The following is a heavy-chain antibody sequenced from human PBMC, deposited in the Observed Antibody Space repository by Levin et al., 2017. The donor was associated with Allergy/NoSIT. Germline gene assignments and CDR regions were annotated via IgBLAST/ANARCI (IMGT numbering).Heavy chain of an antibody. CDR2: ISGSGGST. CDR1: GFTFSSYA. Sequence: GESLKISCAASGFTFSSYAMSWVRQAPGKGLEWVSAISGSGGSTYYADSVKGRFSISRDNSKNTLFLQMNSLRAEDTAVYYCAKHLTGRTTYFDCWGQGTLVTVSS. CDR3: AKHLTGRTTYFDC. V-gene: IGHV3-23*01. D-gene: IGHD3-9*01. J-gene: IGHJ4*02.